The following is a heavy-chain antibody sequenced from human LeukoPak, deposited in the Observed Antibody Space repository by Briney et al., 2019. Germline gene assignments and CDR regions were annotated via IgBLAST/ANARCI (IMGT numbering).Heavy chain of an antibody. CDR3: AMKAVPRPRLHDAFDF. V-gene: IGHV3-30*02. J-gene: IGHJ3*01. Sequence: GGSLRLSCTASGFAFRSHAMHWVRQAPGKGLEWVAFIRYDGSKKFYADSVKGRFTISRDNSKNTLYLQMNSLRADDTAVYYCAMKAVPRPRLHDAFDFWGQGTVVSVSS. CDR1: GFAFRSHA. CDR2: IRYDGSKK. D-gene: IGHD5-24*01.